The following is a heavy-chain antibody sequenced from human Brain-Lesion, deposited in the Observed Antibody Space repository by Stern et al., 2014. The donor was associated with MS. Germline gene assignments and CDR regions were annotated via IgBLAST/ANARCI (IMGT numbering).Heavy chain of an antibody. Sequence: EVHLVASGGGLVQPGGSLTISCTAAGLTFGNYWMTWVRQAPGQGLAWGANIKEDGTEKNYVDSVKGRFTISRDNARNSLYLQMNSLRVEDTALYYCARVYNTIYGIVTQRGSGMDVWGQGTTVIVSS. D-gene: IGHD3-3*01. CDR1: GLTFGNYW. V-gene: IGHV3-7*01. J-gene: IGHJ6*02. CDR2: IKEDGTEK. CDR3: ARVYNTIYGIVTQRGSGMDV.